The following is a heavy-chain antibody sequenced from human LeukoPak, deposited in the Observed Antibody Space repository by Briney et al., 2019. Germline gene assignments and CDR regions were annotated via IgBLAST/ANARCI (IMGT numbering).Heavy chain of an antibody. D-gene: IGHD1-7*01. V-gene: IGHV3-11*04. J-gene: IGHJ4*02. CDR1: GFTFNDYY. CDR2: IGNSGSAR. CDR3: AGAKTTPFDY. Sequence: GGSLRLSCAASGFTFNDYYMTWIRQAPGKGLEWVSSIGNSGSARKNADSVKGRFTISRDNAKNSLYLQMNSLRAEDTAVYYCAGAKTTPFDYWGQGTLVTVSS.